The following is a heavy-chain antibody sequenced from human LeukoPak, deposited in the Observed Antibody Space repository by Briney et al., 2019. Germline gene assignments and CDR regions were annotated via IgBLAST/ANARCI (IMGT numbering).Heavy chain of an antibody. J-gene: IGHJ5*02. D-gene: IGHD3-22*01. V-gene: IGHV3-23*01. CDR3: AKDQGPPRGGYLT. Sequence: GGSLRLSCAASGFTFSSYAMSWVRQAPGKGLEWVSAISGSGGSTYYADSVKGRFTISRDNSKNTLYLQMNSLRAEDTAVYHCAKDQGPPRGGYLTWGQGTLVTVSS. CDR1: GFTFSSYA. CDR2: ISGSGGST.